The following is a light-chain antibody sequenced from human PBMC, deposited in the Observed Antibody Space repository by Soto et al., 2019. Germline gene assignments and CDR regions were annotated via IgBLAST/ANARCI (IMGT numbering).Light chain of an antibody. CDR1: QSVRSN. Sequence: EVVMTQSPATLSVSPGERVTLSFRASQSVRSNLAWYQQKPGQAPRLLIYDASNRATGIPARFSGSGSGTDFTLTISSLEPEDFAVYYCQQRSNWLTFGQGTRLEIK. J-gene: IGKJ5*01. CDR2: DAS. V-gene: IGKV3-11*01. CDR3: QQRSNWLT.